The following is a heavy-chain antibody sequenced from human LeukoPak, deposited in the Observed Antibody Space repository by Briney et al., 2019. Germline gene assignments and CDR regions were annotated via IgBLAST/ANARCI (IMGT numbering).Heavy chain of an antibody. V-gene: IGHV5-51*01. CDR3: ATRGYSGYDWGVDYYYMDV. D-gene: IGHD5-12*01. J-gene: IGHJ6*03. CDR2: IYPGDSDT. CDR1: GYSFTSYW. Sequence: GESRKISCKGSGYSFTSYWIGWVRQMLGKGLEWMGIIYPGDSDTRYSPSFQGQVTISADKSISTAYLQWSSLKASDTAMYYCATRGYSGYDWGVDYYYMDVWGKGTTVTASS.